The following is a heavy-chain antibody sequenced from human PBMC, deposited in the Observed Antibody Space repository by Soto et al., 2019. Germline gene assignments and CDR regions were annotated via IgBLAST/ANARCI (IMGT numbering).Heavy chain of an antibody. J-gene: IGHJ4*02. CDR3: AGGNCSGGSCLDY. D-gene: IGHD2-15*01. V-gene: IGHV4-34*01. CDR2: INHSGST. Sequence: PSETLSLTCAVYGGSFSGYYWSWIRQPPGKGLEWIGEINHSGSTNYNPSLKSRVTISVDTSKNQFSLKLSSVTAADTAVYYCAGGNCSGGSCLDYWGQGTLVTVSS. CDR1: GGSFSGYY.